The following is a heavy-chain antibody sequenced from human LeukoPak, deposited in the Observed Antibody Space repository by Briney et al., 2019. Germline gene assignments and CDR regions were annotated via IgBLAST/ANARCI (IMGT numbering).Heavy chain of an antibody. D-gene: IGHD2-21*02. CDR1: GFTFSSYG. CDR2: IRYDGSNK. J-gene: IGHJ3*02. CDR3: AKDKRIVVVTAIPDAFDI. Sequence: GGSLRLSCAASGFTFSSYGMHWVRQAPGKGLEWVAFIRYDGSNKYYADSVKGRFTISRDNSKNTLYLQMNSLRAEDTAVYYCAKDKRIVVVTAIPDAFDIWGQGTMVTVSS. V-gene: IGHV3-30*02.